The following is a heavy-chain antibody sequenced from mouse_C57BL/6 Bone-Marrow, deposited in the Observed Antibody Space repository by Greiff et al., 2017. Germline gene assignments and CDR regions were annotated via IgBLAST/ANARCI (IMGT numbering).Heavy chain of an antibody. J-gene: IGHJ2*01. D-gene: IGHD1-1*01. CDR1: GYTFTSYG. V-gene: IGHV1-81*01. CDR3: ARWVTTVVAPFGD. CDR2: IYPRSGNT. Sequence: VQLKESGAELARPGASVKLSCKASGYTFTSYGISWVKQRTGQGLEWIGEIYPRSGNTYYNEKFKGKATLTADKSSSTAYMELRSLTSEDSAVYVCARWVTTVVAPFGDWGQGTTLTVSS.